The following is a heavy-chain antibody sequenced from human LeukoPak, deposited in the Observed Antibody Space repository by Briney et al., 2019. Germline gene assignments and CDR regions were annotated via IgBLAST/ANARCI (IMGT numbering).Heavy chain of an antibody. V-gene: IGHV1-69*04. J-gene: IGHJ4*02. CDR3: ARANLDIVTAVTSPHFDY. CDR2: IIPILGIA. D-gene: IGHD5-12*01. CDR1: GGTFSSYA. Sequence: SVKVSCKASGGTFSSYAINWVRQAPGQGLEWMGRIIPILGIAKYSQNFQGRVTITADTSTTTAYMELSSLRSEDTAVYYCARANLDIVTAVTSPHFDYWGQGTLVTVSS.